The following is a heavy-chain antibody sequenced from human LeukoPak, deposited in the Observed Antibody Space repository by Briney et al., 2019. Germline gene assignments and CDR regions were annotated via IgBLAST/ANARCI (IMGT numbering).Heavy chain of an antibody. CDR1: GYTFTSYG. D-gene: IGHD3-9*01. CDR2: ISAYNGNT. CDR3: ARAVYDILTGYGY. Sequence: ASVKVSCKASGYTFTSYGISWVRQAPGQGLEWMGWISAYNGNTNYAQKLQGRVTMTTDTSTSTACMELRSLRSDDTAVYYCARAVYDILTGYGYWGQGTLVTVSS. J-gene: IGHJ4*02. V-gene: IGHV1-18*01.